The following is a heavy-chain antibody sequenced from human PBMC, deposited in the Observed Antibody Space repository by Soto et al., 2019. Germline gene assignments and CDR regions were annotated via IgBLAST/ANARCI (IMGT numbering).Heavy chain of an antibody. CDR3: AGDQWFGEPRSQYNWVDS. V-gene: IGHV4-31*11. Sequence: VQLQESGPGLVKPSQTLSLSCAVSGGSISIGGYYWSWIRQHPGKGLEWIGYIYYTGTTYYKSSLKSRVIMSVDTSKNQFSLNLTSVTAADTAVYYCAGDQWFGEPRSQYNWVDSWVQGILVTVAS. J-gene: IGHJ5*01. D-gene: IGHD3-10*01. CDR1: GGSISIGGYY. CDR2: IYYTGTT.